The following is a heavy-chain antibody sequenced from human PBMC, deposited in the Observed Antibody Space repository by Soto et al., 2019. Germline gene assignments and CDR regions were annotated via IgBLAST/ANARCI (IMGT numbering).Heavy chain of an antibody. J-gene: IGHJ4*02. CDR1: GYTFTSYG. CDR2: ITANNVNT. D-gene: IGHD3-22*01. V-gene: IGHV1-18*01. Sequence: ASVKVSCKTSGYTFTSYGISWVRQAPGQGLEWMGWITANNVNTNYAQKFQGRVTMTTDTSTATAYMELRSLRSDDTAVYYCARDLGGYYFEPNDYWGQGTLVTVSS. CDR3: ARDLGGYYFEPNDY.